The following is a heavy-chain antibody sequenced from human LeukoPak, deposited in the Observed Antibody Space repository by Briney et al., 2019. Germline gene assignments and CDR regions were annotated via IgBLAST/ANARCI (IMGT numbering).Heavy chain of an antibody. D-gene: IGHD5-12*01. J-gene: IGHJ6*03. CDR1: GGSISSSSYY. V-gene: IGHV4-39*07. CDR2: IYYSGST. CDR3: ARGKGRSGYERYYYYYMDV. Sequence: SETLSLTCTVSGGSISSSSYYWGWIRQPPGKGLEWIGSIYYSGSTYYNPSLKSRVTIPVDTSKNQFSLKLSSVTAADTAVYYCARGKGRSGYERYYYYYMDVWGKGTTVTVSS.